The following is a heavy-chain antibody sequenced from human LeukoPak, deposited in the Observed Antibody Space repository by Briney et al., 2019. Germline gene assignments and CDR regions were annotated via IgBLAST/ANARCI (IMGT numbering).Heavy chain of an antibody. D-gene: IGHD1-26*01. CDR2: IYSGGST. J-gene: IGHJ4*02. CDR1: GFTFSSYA. V-gene: IGHV3-66*02. CDR3: AKNRVGANYFDY. Sequence: GGSLRLSCAASGFTFSSYAMSWVRQAPGKGLEWVSVIYSGGSTYYADSVKGRFTISRDNSKNTLYLQMNSLRAEDTAVYYCAKNRVGANYFDYWGQGTLVTVSS.